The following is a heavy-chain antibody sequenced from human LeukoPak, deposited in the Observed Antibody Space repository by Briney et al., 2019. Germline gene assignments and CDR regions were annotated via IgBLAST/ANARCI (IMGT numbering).Heavy chain of an antibody. CDR3: AKGVGLYDSSGSQQRFFDF. D-gene: IGHD3-22*01. V-gene: IGHV3-23*01. CDR1: GVTFSNYA. CDR2: LGRSGSST. Sequence: PGGSLRLSCAASGVTFSNYAMNWVRQAPGKGLEWVSGLGRSGSSTFYADSVKGRFTISRDNSRNTLYLQMNSLGAEDTAVYYCAKGVGLYDSSGSQQRFFDFWGQGILVTVSS. J-gene: IGHJ4*02.